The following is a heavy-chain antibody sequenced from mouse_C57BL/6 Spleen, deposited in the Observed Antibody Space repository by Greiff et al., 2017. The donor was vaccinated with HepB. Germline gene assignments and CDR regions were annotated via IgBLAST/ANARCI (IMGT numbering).Heavy chain of an antibody. CDR3: ARGNHGNLHFAY. V-gene: IGHV1-22*01. Sequence: VQLQQSGPELVKPGASVKMSCKASGYTFTDYNMHWVKQSHGKSLEWIGYINPNNGGTSYNQKFKGKATLTVNKSSSTAYMELRSLTSEDSAVYYCARGNHGNLHFAYWGQGTLVTVSA. CDR2: INPNNGGT. CDR1: GYTFTDYN. J-gene: IGHJ3*01. D-gene: IGHD2-1*01.